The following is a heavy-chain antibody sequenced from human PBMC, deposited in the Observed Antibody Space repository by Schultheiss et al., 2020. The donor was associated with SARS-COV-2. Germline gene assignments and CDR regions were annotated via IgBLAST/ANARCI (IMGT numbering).Heavy chain of an antibody. Sequence: GESLKISCKASGYTFTSYGISWVRQAPGQGLEWMGWISAYNGNTNYAQKLQGRVTMTTDTSTSTAYMELRSLRSDDTAVYYCARASGSYYSDDGAFDYWGQGTLVTVSS. CDR1: GYTFTSYG. CDR2: ISAYNGNT. CDR3: ARASGSYYSDDGAFDY. V-gene: IGHV1-18*01. J-gene: IGHJ4*02. D-gene: IGHD1-26*01.